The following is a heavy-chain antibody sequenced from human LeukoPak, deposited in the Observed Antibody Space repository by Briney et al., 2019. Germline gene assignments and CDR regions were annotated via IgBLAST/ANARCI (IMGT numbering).Heavy chain of an antibody. CDR2: ISSSSSYI. V-gene: IGHV3-21*01. D-gene: IGHD6-13*01. CDR3: ARGEHGSSWSPYYFDY. J-gene: IGHJ4*02. CDR1: GFTFSSYS. Sequence: GGSLRLSCAASGFTFSSYSMNWVRQAPGKGLVWVSSISSSSSYIYYADSVKGRFTISRDNAKNSLYLQMNSLRAEDTAVYYCARGEHGSSWSPYYFDYWGQGTLVTVSS.